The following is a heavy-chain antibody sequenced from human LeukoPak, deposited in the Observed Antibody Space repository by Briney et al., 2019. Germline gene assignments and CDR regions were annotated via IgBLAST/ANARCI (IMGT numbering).Heavy chain of an antibody. CDR3: ARDGGSGSYYYYGMDV. CDR2: INPNSGGT. V-gene: IGHV1-2*04. J-gene: IGHJ6*02. D-gene: IGHD3-10*01. Sequence: ASVKVSCKASGYNFTSSGISWVRQAPGQGLEWMGWINPNSGGTNYAQKFQGWVTMTRDTSISTAYMELSRLRSDDTAVYYCARDGGSGSYYYYGMDVWGQGTTVTVSS. CDR1: GYNFTSSG.